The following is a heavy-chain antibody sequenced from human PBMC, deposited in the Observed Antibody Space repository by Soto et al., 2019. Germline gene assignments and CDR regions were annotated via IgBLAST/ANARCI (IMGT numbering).Heavy chain of an antibody. J-gene: IGHJ4*02. D-gene: IGHD2-21*02. CDR1: GGSFSSSS. CDR2: INAGNGNT. Sequence: ASVKVSCKASGGSFSSSSISWVRQAPGQRLEWMGWINAGNGNTNYSQKFQGRVTITRDTSASTAYMELSSLRSEDTAVYYCARSIVVVTALDYWGQGTLVTVSS. CDR3: ARSIVVVTALDY. V-gene: IGHV1-3*01.